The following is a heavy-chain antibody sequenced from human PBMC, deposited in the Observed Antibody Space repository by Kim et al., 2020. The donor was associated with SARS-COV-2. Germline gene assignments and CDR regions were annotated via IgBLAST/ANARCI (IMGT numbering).Heavy chain of an antibody. J-gene: IGHJ6*02. CDR2: TT. CDR3: ARLYYGMDV. V-gene: IGHV1-18*01. Sequence: TTNYAQKLQGKVTMTPDTSTSTAYMELRSLRSDDTAVYYCARLYYGMDVWGQGTTVTVSS.